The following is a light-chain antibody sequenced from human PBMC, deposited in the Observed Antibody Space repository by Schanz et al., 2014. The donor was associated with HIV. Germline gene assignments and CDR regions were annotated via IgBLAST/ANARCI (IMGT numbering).Light chain of an antibody. CDR2: DVS. CDR1: SSDVGGYNY. Sequence: QSALTQPPSASGSPGQSITISCTGTSSDVGGYNYVAWYQQHPGKAPKVLLYDVSIRPSGISTRFSGLKSGNTASLTISGLQAEDEADYYCSSYIGSMHAVFGGGTKLTVL. CDR3: SSYIGSMHAV. J-gene: IGLJ2*01. V-gene: IGLV2-14*03.